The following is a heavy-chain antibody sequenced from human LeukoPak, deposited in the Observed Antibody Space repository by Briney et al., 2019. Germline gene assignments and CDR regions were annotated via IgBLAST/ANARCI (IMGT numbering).Heavy chain of an antibody. CDR1: GFTFDDYA. Sequence: GGSLRLSCAASGFTFDDYAMHWVRQAPGKGLEWVSGISGSGGSTYYADSVKGRFTISRDNSKNTLYLQMNSLRAEDTAVYYCAKCSGSYRTNGAFDIWGQGTMVTVS. V-gene: IGHV3-23*01. D-gene: IGHD1-26*01. CDR2: ISGSGGST. J-gene: IGHJ3*02. CDR3: AKCSGSYRTNGAFDI.